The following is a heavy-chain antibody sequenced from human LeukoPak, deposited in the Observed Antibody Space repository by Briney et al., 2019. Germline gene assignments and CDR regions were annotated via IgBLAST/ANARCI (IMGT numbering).Heavy chain of an antibody. D-gene: IGHD6-13*01. V-gene: IGHV4-61*02. J-gene: IGHJ6*02. Sequence: PSETLSLTCTVSGGSISSGSYYWSWIRQPAGKGLERIGRIYTSGSTNYNPSLKSRVTISVDTSKNQFSLKLSSVTAADTAVYYCARGYSSRAYDTYYYGMDVWGQGTTVTVSS. CDR1: GGSISSGSYY. CDR3: ARGYSSRAYDTYYYGMDV. CDR2: IYTSGST.